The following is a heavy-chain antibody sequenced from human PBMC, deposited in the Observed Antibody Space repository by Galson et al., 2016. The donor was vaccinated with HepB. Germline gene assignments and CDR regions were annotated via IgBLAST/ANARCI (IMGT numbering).Heavy chain of an antibody. CDR2: IIGSATGT. CDR3: AKEDPSNAWGSYRYLNYFDY. V-gene: IGHV3-23*01. J-gene: IGHJ4*02. Sequence: SLRLSCAASGFTFSSYAMSWVRQAPGKGLEWVSSIIGSATGTYYADSVKGRFTISRDNSKNTLYLQMNSLRAEDTAVYYCAKEDPSNAWGSYRYLNYFDYWGQGALVTVSS. CDR1: GFTFSSYA. D-gene: IGHD3-16*02.